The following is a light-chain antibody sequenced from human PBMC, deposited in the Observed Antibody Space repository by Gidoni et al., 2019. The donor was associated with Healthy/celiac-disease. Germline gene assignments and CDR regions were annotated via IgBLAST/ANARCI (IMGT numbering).Light chain of an antibody. V-gene: IGLV1-40*01. CDR1: SSNIGAGYD. CDR3: QSYDSSLSGSV. Sequence: QSVLTQPPSVSAAPGPRVTISCTGSSSNIGAGYDVHWYQQLPGTAPKLLIYGNSKRPSGVPDRFSGSKSGTSASLAITGLQAEDEADYYCQSYDSSLSGSVFGGGTKLTVL. J-gene: IGLJ3*02. CDR2: GNS.